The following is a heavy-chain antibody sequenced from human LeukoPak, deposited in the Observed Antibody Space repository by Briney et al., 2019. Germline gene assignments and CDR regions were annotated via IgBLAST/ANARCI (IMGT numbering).Heavy chain of an antibody. D-gene: IGHD4-17*01. CDR3: ARDIGGSDYGDSRDAFDI. V-gene: IGHV1-69*05. CDR2: IIPIFGTA. J-gene: IGHJ3*02. Sequence: AASVKVSCKASGGTFSSYAISWVRQAPGQGLEWMGGIIPIFGTANYAQKFQGRVTITTDESTSTAYMELSSLRSEDTAVYYCARDIGGSDYGDSRDAFDIWGQGTMVIVSS. CDR1: GGTFSSYA.